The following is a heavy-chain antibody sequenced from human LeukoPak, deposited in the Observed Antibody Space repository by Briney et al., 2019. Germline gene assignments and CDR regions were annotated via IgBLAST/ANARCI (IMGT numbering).Heavy chain of an antibody. CDR3: ARDSSGYFLLDY. V-gene: IGHV4-31*11. Sequence: PSETLSLTCAVYGGSFSGYYWSWIRHHPGKGLEWIGYTFYSGSTHYNPSLKSRVTISVDTSKNQFSLNLGSVTAADTAIYYCARDSSGYFLLDYWGQGTLVTVSS. D-gene: IGHD3-22*01. CDR2: TFYSGST. CDR1: GGSFSGYY. J-gene: IGHJ4*02.